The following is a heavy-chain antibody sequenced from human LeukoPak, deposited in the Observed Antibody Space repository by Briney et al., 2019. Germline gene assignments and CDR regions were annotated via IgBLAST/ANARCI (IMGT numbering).Heavy chain of an antibody. CDR3: ARGGWFGELLFDY. Sequence: PGGSLRLSCAASGFIFSHNWMSWVRQVPGKGLEWVANLKPDGSDKYYVDSVKGRFTISRDNAKNSLYLQMNSLRAEDTALYYCARGGWFGELLFDYWGQGTLVTVSS. D-gene: IGHD3-10*01. CDR1: GFIFSHNW. J-gene: IGHJ4*02. CDR2: LKPDGSDK. V-gene: IGHV3-7*05.